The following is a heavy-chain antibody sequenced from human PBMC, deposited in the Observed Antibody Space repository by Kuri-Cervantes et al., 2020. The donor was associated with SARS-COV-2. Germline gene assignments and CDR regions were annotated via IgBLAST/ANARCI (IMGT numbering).Heavy chain of an antibody. CDR1: GFTFSTYA. CDR3: AKWAPSSGYYFKSLFDP. CDR2: ISHDGSSK. V-gene: IGHV3-30-3*02. D-gene: IGHD3-22*01. Sequence: GESLKISCAASGFTFSTYAMHWVRQAPGKGLEWVAVISHDGSSKYYADSVKGRFTISRDNSKNTLYLQMNSLRAEDTAVYYCAKWAPSSGYYFKSLFDPWGQGTLVTVSS. J-gene: IGHJ5*02.